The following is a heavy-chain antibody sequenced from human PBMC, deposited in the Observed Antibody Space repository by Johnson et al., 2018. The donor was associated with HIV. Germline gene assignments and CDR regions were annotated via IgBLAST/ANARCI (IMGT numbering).Heavy chain of an antibody. CDR2: ITRTADGGTT. D-gene: IGHD2-2*01. Sequence: VQLVESGGGLVKPGGCLRLSCTSSEFTFTNAWMNWVRQAPGKGLEWVGRITRTADGGTTDYTTPGKGRFTISRDDSKNPVYLQMNSRRAEDTAVYYCARPDIEVLPAGAFDIWGPGTMVTVSS. CDR1: EFTFTNAW. J-gene: IGHJ3*02. V-gene: IGHV3-15*01. CDR3: ARPDIEVLPAGAFDI.